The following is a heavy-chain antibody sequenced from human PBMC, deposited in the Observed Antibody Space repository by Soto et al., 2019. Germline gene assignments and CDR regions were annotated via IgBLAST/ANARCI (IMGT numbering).Heavy chain of an antibody. CDR2: ISGSGGST. Sequence: GGSLRLFCAASGFTFSSYAMSWVRQAPGKGLEWVSAISGSGGSTYYADSVKGRFTISRDNSKNTLYLQMNSLRAEDTAVYYCAKAPPDILTVMYYFDYWGQGTLVTVSS. V-gene: IGHV3-23*01. CDR3: AKAPPDILTVMYYFDY. J-gene: IGHJ4*02. CDR1: GFTFSSYA. D-gene: IGHD3-9*01.